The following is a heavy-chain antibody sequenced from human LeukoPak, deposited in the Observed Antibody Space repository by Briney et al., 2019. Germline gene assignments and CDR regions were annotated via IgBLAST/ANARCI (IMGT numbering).Heavy chain of an antibody. CDR3: GRNYGENY. J-gene: IGHJ4*02. CDR1: GYTFTSFG. Sequence: ASVKVSCKASGYTFTSFGITWVRQAPGQGLEWMGRISANNGNTNYAQKLQGRVTMTTDTSTSTAFMEVRSLRSDDTAVYYCGRNYGENYWGQGTLVTVSS. CDR2: ISANNGNT. D-gene: IGHD4-17*01. V-gene: IGHV1-18*01.